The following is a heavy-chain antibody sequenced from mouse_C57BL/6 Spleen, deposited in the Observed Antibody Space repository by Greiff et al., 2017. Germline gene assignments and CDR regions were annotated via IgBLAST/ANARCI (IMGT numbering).Heavy chain of an antibody. V-gene: IGHV1-7*01. CDR1: GYTFTSYW. J-gene: IGHJ4*01. CDR3: ASGVYSNYGDYAMDY. D-gene: IGHD2-5*01. Sequence: QVQLQQSGAELAKPGASVKLSCKASGYTFTSYWMHWVKQRPGQGLEWIGYINPSSGYTKYNQKFKDKATLTADKSSSTAYMQLSSLTYKDSAVYYCASGVYSNYGDYAMDYWGQGTSVTVSS. CDR2: INPSSGYT.